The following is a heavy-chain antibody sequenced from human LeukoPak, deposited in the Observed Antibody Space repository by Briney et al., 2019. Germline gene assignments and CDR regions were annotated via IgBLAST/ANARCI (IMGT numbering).Heavy chain of an antibody. Sequence: GGSLRLSCAASGFTFSSFAMSWVRQAAGKGLEWVSAAGGSGGSTYYADSVKGRFTISRDNSKNTLHLQMNSLRAEDTAVYYCARAGYYDISISFYFDYWGQGTLVTVSS. CDR1: GFTFSSFA. J-gene: IGHJ4*02. CDR3: ARAGYYDISISFYFDY. CDR2: AGGSGGST. D-gene: IGHD3-22*01. V-gene: IGHV3-23*01.